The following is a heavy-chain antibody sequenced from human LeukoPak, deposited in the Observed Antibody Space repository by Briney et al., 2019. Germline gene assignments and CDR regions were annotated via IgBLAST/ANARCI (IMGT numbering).Heavy chain of an antibody. CDR1: GFTFSSYG. CDR2: ISGSGGST. D-gene: IGHD4-23*01. CDR3: AKQGVNSYFDY. V-gene: IGHV3-23*01. J-gene: IGHJ4*02. Sequence: GGSLRLSCAASGFTFSSYGMSWVRQAPGKGLEWVSAISGSGGSTYYADSVKGRFTISRDNSKNMLYLQMNSLRAEDTAVYYCAKQGVNSYFDYWGQGTLVTVSS.